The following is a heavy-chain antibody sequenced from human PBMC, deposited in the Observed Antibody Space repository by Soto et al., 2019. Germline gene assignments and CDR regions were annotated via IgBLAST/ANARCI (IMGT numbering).Heavy chain of an antibody. CDR3: ARDPNSLSNCFDP. V-gene: IGHV1-69*06. D-gene: IGHD2-2*01. CDR2: TTPIFDTT. CDR1: GGTFSNYA. Sequence: QIHLVQSGAEVKKPGSSVKISCKASGGTFSNYAISWVRQAPGQGLEWMGGTTPIFDTTNYAQKFQGRLTITAESSTTISYMELSGLRSDGTAIYFCARDPNSLSNCFDPWGQVTLVTVSS. J-gene: IGHJ5*02.